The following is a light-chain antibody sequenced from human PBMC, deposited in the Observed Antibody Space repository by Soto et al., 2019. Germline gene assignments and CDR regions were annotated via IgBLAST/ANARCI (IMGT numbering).Light chain of an antibody. CDR2: EVS. J-gene: IGLJ1*01. CDR3: SSFTNTINRYA. Sequence: QSALTQPASVSGSPGQSITISCTGTSSDVGGYNYVSWFQHHPGKAPKLIIYEVSYRPSGVSNRFSGSKSGDTASLTISGLQAEDEADYYCSSFTNTINRYAFGTGTKVTVL. V-gene: IGLV2-14*01. CDR1: SSDVGGYNY.